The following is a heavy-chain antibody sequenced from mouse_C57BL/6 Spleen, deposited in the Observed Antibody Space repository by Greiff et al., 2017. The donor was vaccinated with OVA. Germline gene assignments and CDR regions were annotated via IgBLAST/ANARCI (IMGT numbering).Heavy chain of an antibody. V-gene: IGHV5-17*01. D-gene: IGHD1-1*01. J-gene: IGHJ2*01. CDR3: ASEDYYGSFDY. Sequence: EVKLMESGGGLVKPGGSLKLSCAASGFTFSDYGMHWVRQAPEKGLEWVAYISSGSSTIYYADTVKGRFTISRDNAKNTLFLQMTSLRSEDTAMYYCASEDYYGSFDYWGQGTTLTVSS. CDR1: GFTFSDYG. CDR2: ISSGSSTI.